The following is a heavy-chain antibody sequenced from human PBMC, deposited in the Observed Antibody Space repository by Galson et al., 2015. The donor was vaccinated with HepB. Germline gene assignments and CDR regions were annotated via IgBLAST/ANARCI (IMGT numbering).Heavy chain of an antibody. CDR3: ARSSLDFWSGYYTGENYYYGMDV. Sequence: SLRLSCAASGFTFSSYAMHWVRQAPGKGLEWVAVISYDGSNKYYADSVKGRFTISRDNSKNTLYLQMNSLRAEDTAVYYCARSSLDFWSGYYTGENYYYGMDVWGQGTTVTVSS. CDR2: ISYDGSNK. D-gene: IGHD3-3*01. CDR1: GFTFSSYA. V-gene: IGHV3-30-3*01. J-gene: IGHJ6*02.